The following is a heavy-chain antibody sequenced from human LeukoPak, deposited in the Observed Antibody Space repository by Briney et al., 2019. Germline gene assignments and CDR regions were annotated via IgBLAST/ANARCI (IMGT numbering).Heavy chain of an antibody. CDR1: GGTFSSYA. CDR2: IIPIFGTA. CDR3: ASAVVAAHKKERNWFDP. J-gene: IGHJ5*02. D-gene: IGHD2-15*01. Sequence: ASVKVSCKASGGTFSSYAISWVRQAPGQGLEWMGGIIPIFGTANYAQKFQGRVTITADESTSTAYMELSRLRSDDTAVYYCASAVVAAHKKERNWFDPWGQGTLVTVSS. V-gene: IGHV1-69*13.